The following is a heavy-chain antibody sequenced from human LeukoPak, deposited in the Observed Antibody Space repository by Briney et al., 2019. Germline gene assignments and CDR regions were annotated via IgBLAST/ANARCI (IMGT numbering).Heavy chain of an antibody. V-gene: IGHV4-59*08. D-gene: IGHD1-26*01. CDR2: IYYSGST. J-gene: IGHJ4*02. CDR1: GGSISSYY. CDR3: ARLASGSYGPLTPFDY. Sequence: SETLSLTCTVSGGSISSYYWTWIRQPPGKGLEWIGYIYYSGSTKYNPSLKSRVTISVDTSKNQFSLKLTSVTAADTAVYYCARLASGSYGPLTPFDYWGQGTLVTVSS.